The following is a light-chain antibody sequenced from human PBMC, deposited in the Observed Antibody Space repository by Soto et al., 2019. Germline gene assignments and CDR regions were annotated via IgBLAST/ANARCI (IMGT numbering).Light chain of an antibody. Sequence: IQLTQSPSSLSASVGDRSTITCLASQGINTFLAWYQQKAGKAPKLLIYAAYTLQSGVTSRFSGSGSGTDFTLTISSLQSEDFATYYCQQLNSYPITFGQGTRLDIK. CDR1: QGINTF. CDR2: AAY. J-gene: IGKJ5*01. CDR3: QQLNSYPIT. V-gene: IGKV1-9*01.